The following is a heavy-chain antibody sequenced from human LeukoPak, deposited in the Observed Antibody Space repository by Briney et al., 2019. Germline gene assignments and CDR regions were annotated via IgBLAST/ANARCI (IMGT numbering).Heavy chain of an antibody. CDR2: INHSGST. J-gene: IGHJ2*01. Sequence: PSETLSLTCAVYGGSFSGYYWSWIRQPPGKGLEWIGEINHSGSTNYNPSLKSRVTISVDTSKNQFSLKLSSVTAADTAVYYCARLMVYYYGSGSYSDWYFDLWGRGTLVTVSS. D-gene: IGHD3-10*01. CDR1: GGSFSGYY. V-gene: IGHV4-34*01. CDR3: ARLMVYYYGSGSYSDWYFDL.